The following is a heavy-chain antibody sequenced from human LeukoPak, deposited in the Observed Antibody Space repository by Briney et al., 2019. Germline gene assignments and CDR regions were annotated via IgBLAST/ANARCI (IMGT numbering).Heavy chain of an antibody. CDR1: GYTFTGYY. CDR2: INPNSGGT. J-gene: IGHJ4*02. CDR3: ASPLLPYGDYATDY. D-gene: IGHD4-17*01. Sequence: GASVKVSCKASGYTFTGYYMHWVRQAPGQGLEWMGRINPNSGGTNYAQKFQGRVTMTRDTSISTAYMELSSLRSEDTAVYYCASPLLPYGDYATDYWGQGTLVTVSS. V-gene: IGHV1-2*06.